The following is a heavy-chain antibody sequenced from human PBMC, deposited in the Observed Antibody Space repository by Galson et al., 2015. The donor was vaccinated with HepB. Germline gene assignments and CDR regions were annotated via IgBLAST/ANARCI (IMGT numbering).Heavy chain of an antibody. D-gene: IGHD6-19*01. CDR3: AKMVLAVAVCDALDI. Sequence: SLRLSCAASGFTFSSYSMSWVRQVPGKGLEWFSAISGGGRNTYYGNSVKGRFTISRDNSKNTLYLQMNSLRAEDTAVYYCAKMVLAVAVCDALDIWGQGTMVTVSS. CDR2: ISGGGRNT. CDR1: GFTFSSYS. J-gene: IGHJ3*02. V-gene: IGHV3-23*01.